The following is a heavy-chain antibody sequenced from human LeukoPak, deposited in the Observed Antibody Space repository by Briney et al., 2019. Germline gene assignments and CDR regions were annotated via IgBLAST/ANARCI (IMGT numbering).Heavy chain of an antibody. V-gene: IGHV4-59*01. CDR1: GGSISSYY. J-gene: IGHJ6*03. CDR3: ARAYYYYYYMDV. CDR2: IYCSGST. Sequence: PSETLSLTCTVSGGSISSYYWSWLRQPPGKGLEWIGYIYCSGSTNYNPSLKSRVTISVDTSKNQFSLKLSSVTAADTAVYYCARAYYYYYYMDVWGKGTTVTVSS.